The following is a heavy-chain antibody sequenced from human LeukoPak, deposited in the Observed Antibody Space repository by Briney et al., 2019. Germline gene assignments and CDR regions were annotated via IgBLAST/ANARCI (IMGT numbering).Heavy chain of an antibody. V-gene: IGHV4-38-2*02. Sequence: KPSETLSLTCTVSGYSISSGYYWGWIRQPPGKGLEWIGSGYHIGSTYFNPSLRSRVTILIDTSKNQFSLKLSSVTAADTAVYYCASSIAAPPGFDYWGQGTLVTVSS. J-gene: IGHJ4*02. CDR3: ASSIAAPPGFDY. CDR1: GYSISSGYY. D-gene: IGHD6-6*01. CDR2: GYHIGST.